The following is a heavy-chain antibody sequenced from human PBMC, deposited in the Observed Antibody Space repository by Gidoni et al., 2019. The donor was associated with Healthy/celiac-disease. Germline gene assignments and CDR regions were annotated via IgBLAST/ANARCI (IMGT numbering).Heavy chain of an antibody. CDR3: AGGDGYNWLSWFDP. V-gene: IGHV1-69*06. D-gene: IGHD5-12*01. CDR2: IIPILGKA. CDR1: VGTFSSYA. J-gene: IGHJ5*02. Sequence: QVPLVLSGAEVRKPGSSVKVSCKASVGTFSSYAISWVRQAPGQGLEWMVGIIPILGKANDAQKFQGRVTITADKSTSTAYMELSSMRSEDTAVYYCAGGDGYNWLSWFDPWGQGTLVTVSS.